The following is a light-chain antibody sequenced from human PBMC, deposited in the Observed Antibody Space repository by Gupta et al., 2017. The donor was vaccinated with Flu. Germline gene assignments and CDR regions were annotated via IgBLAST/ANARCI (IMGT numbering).Light chain of an antibody. CDR3: QQDSSSHL. CDR2: GAS. Sequence: EVVLTQSPGTLSLSPGERATLSCRASQSVSSSYLAWYQQKPGQAPRLLLYGASSRATGIPDRFSRSGSETHFTLTSSRLETEDFAVYYGQQDSSSHLFGHGTQVDIK. V-gene: IGKV3-20*01. J-gene: IGKJ3*01. CDR1: QSVSSSY.